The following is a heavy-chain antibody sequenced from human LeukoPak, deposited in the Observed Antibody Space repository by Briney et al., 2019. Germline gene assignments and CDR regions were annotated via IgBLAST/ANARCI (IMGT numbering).Heavy chain of an antibody. V-gene: IGHV4-34*01. Sequence: SETLSLTCAVYGGSFSGYYWSWIRQPPGKGLEWIGEINHSGSTNYNPSLKSRVTISVDTSKNQFSLKLSSVTAADTAVYYCARGAHYYGSGSYPLWGQGTLVTVSS. J-gene: IGHJ4*02. CDR2: INHSGST. D-gene: IGHD3-10*01. CDR3: ARGAHYYGSGSYPL. CDR1: GGSFSGYY.